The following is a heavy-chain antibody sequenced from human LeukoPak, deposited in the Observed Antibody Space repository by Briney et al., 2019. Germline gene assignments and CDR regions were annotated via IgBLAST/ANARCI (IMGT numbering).Heavy chain of an antibody. CDR2: IYYSGST. D-gene: IGHD2-15*01. V-gene: IGHV4-59*01. Sequence: PSETLSLTCTVSGGSISSYYWSWIRQPPGKGLEWMRYIYYSGSTNYNPSLKSRVTISVDTSKNQFSLKLSSVTAADTAVYYCARGYCSGGSCYWDYWGQGTLVTVSS. CDR1: GGSISSYY. CDR3: ARGYCSGGSCYWDY. J-gene: IGHJ4*02.